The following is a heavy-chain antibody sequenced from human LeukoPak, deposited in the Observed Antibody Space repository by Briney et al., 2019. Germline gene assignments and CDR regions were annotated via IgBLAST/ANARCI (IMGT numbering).Heavy chain of an antibody. J-gene: IGHJ4*02. CDR3: ARGGVAGGYRDLYIDY. Sequence: SEPLSLPCAVSGGSIISYYWSWIRQPAGKGLEWIGRIYTSGSTNYNPSLKSRVTMSVDTSKNQFSLKLSSVTAADTAVYYCARGGVAGGYRDLYIDYWGQGTLVTVSS. CDR1: GGSIISYY. CDR2: IYTSGST. V-gene: IGHV4-4*07. D-gene: IGHD5-12*01.